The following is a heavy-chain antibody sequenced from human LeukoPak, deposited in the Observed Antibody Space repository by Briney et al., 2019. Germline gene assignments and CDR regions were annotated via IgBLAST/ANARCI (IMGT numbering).Heavy chain of an antibody. J-gene: IGHJ4*02. CDR1: GGTFSSYA. CDR2: IIPILGIA. V-gene: IGHV1-69*04. CDR3: ARDRRSYYDSSGSLGGY. Sequence: SVKVSCKASGGTFSSYAISWVRQAPGQGLEWMGRIIPILGIANYAQKFQGRVTITADKSTSTAYMELSSLRSEDTAVYYCARDRRSYYDSSGSLGGYWGQGTLVTVSS. D-gene: IGHD3-22*01.